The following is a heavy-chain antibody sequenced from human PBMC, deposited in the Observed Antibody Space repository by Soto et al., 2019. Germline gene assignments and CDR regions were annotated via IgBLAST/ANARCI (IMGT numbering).Heavy chain of an antibody. CDR1: GFTFSSYA. Sequence: GWSLRLSCAASGFTFSSYAMSWVRQAPGKGLEWVSTISGSGGSTYYADAVKGRFSISRDNSMGTLYLQMKSLRVEDTAIYYCAKEASLGSTVELGYWGQGTLVTVSA. CDR3: AKEASLGSTVELGY. CDR2: ISGSGGST. D-gene: IGHD1-7*01. V-gene: IGHV3-23*01. J-gene: IGHJ4*02.